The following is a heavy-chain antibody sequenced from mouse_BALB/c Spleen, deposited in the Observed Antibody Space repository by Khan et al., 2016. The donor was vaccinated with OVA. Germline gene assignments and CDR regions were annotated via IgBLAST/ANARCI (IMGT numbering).Heavy chain of an antibody. J-gene: IGHJ2*01. CDR2: IYPGTDNS. V-gene: IGHV1-76*01. CDR3: AREEAVYYFDY. D-gene: IGHD3-3*01. CDR1: GYIFTNYW. Sequence: VQLQESGAELVRPGASVKLSCKTSGYIFTNYWIHWVKQRSGQGLEWIARIYPGTDNSYYNGKLKDRATLTADKSSSTVYMQLSSLKSEDSAVYVCAREEAVYYFDYWGQGTTLTVSS.